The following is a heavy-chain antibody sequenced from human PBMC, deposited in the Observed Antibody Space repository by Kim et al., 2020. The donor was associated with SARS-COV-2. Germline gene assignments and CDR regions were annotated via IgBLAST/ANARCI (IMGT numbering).Heavy chain of an antibody. Sequence: SVKVSCKASGGTFSSYAISLLRQAPGQGLEWMGGIIPIFGTANYAQKFQGRVTITADESTSTAYMELSSLRSEDTAVYYCARDVRSSGWPNWFDPWGQGTLVTVSS. J-gene: IGHJ5*02. CDR3: ARDVRSSGWPNWFDP. CDR1: GGTFSSYA. CDR2: IIPIFGTA. D-gene: IGHD6-19*01. V-gene: IGHV1-69*13.